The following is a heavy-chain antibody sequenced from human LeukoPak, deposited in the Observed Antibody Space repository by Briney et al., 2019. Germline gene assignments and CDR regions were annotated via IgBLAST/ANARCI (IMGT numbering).Heavy chain of an antibody. CDR1: GGSISSYY. V-gene: IGHV4-59*01. J-gene: IGHJ3*02. D-gene: IGHD3-9*01. CDR2: IYYSGSS. CDR3: ARDLLYYDILTGLVVGPSTFDI. Sequence: SETLSLTCTVSGGSISSYYWSWIPQPPGKGLEWIGYIYYSGSSNYNPSLKSRVTISVDTSKNQFSLKLSSVTAADTAVYYCARDLLYYDILTGLVVGPSTFDIWGQGTMVTVSS.